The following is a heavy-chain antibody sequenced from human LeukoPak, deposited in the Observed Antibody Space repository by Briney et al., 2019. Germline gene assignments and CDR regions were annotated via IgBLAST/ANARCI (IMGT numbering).Heavy chain of an antibody. J-gene: IGHJ4*02. D-gene: IGHD1-26*01. CDR2: IWYDGTNK. CDR1: GFTLSNYG. V-gene: IGHV3-33*01. CDR3: ARAASGTYLADF. Sequence: GGSLRLSCAVSGFTLSNYGMHWVRQAPGRGLEWVAVIWYDGTNKYYADSVKGRFTISRDNAKNSLYLQMNSLRAEDTAVYYCARAASGTYLADFWGQGTLVTVSS.